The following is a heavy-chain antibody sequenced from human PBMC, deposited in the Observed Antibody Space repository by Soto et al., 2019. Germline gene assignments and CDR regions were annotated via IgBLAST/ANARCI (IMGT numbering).Heavy chain of an antibody. CDR1: GFTFSSYC. Sequence: GGSLRLSCAASGFTFSSYCMHWVRQAPGKGLECLSYISSGGSPINYAVSVRGRFTISRDNAKNSLYLQMNSLRDEDTAVYYCARVSCCGLDHYYYMDVWGKGITVTVS. V-gene: IGHV3-48*02. D-gene: IGHD1-1*01. J-gene: IGHJ6*03. CDR2: ISSGGSPI. CDR3: ARVSCCGLDHYYYMDV.